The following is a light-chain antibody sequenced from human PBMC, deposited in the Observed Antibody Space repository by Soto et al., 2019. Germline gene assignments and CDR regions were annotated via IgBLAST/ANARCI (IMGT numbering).Light chain of an antibody. J-gene: IGKJ5*01. V-gene: IGKV1-33*01. CDR3: QQYDDLPIT. CDR1: QDIDKF. CDR2: DAS. Sequence: DIQMTQSPSSLSASVGDRVTITCQASQDIDKFLNWYQQKPGKPPKLLIDDASNLATGVPSRFSGRGSGTDFTFTIISLQPEDVATHYCQQYDDLPITFGQGTRLQIK.